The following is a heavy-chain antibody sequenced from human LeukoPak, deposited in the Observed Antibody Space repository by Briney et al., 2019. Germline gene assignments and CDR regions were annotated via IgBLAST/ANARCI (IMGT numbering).Heavy chain of an antibody. D-gene: IGHD3-22*01. CDR3: ARDTYQYDSSFEAFDI. Sequence: PGGSLRLSCAASGFTFSSYGMHWVRQAPGKGLEWVAFIRYDGSNKYYADSVKGRFTISRDNSKNTLYLQMNSLRAEDTAVYYCARDTYQYDSSFEAFDIWGQGTMVTVSS. CDR1: GFTFSSYG. V-gene: IGHV3-30*02. J-gene: IGHJ3*02. CDR2: IRYDGSNK.